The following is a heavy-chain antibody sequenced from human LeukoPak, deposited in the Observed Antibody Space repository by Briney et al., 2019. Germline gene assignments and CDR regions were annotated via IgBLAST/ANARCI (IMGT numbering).Heavy chain of an antibody. CDR1: GFTFSSYA. D-gene: IGHD4-17*01. CDR2: ISCTGDST. J-gene: IGHJ4*02. Sequence: PGGSLRLSCVASGFTFSSYAMSWVRQAPGKGLEWVSAISCTGDSTYYADSVEGRFTMSRDNSKNTLYLQMNSLRAEDTAVYYCAKAPGTTVTGWKDWGQGTLVTVSS. V-gene: IGHV3-23*01. CDR3: AKAPGTTVTGWKD.